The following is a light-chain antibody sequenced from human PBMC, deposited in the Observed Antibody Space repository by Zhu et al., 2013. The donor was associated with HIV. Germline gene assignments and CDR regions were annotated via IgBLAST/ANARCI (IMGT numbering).Light chain of an antibody. Sequence: QSVLTQPPSVSGAPGQRVTISCTGNSSKIGAGYDVHWYQQLPGTAPKLLIYGNVNRPSGVPDRFSGSKSGTSASLAISGLRSEDEADYYCAAWDDSLSGWVFGGGTKLTVL. V-gene: IGLV1-40*01. J-gene: IGLJ3*02. CDR3: AAWDDSLSGWV. CDR1: SSKIGAGYD. CDR2: GNV.